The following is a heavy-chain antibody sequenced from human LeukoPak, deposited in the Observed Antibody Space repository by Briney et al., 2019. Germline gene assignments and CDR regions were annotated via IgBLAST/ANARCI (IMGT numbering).Heavy chain of an antibody. D-gene: IGHD6-13*01. CDR3: ARPSWYVY. J-gene: IGHJ4*02. V-gene: IGHV3-7*01. CDR2: IKQDGSEK. CDR1: GFTFSSYW. Sequence: PGRSLRLSCAASGFTFSSYWMSWVRQAPAKALEWVTNIKQDGSEKYYVDSVKGRFTITRDNAKNSLYLQMNSLRAEDTAVYYCARPSWYVYWGQGTLVTVSS.